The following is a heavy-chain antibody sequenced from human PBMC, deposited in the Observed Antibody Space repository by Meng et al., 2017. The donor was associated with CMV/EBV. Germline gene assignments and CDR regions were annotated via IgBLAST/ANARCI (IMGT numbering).Heavy chain of an antibody. J-gene: IGHJ6*02. CDR1: GFTFSSYS. CDR3: VSFHRGEIYYGMDV. V-gene: IGHV3-21*01. Sequence: GGSLRLSCAASGFTFSSYSMNWVRQAPGKGLEWVSSISSSSYIYYADSVKGRFTISRDNAKNSLYLQMNSLRAEDTAVYYCVSFHRGEIYYGMDVWGQGTTVTVSS. D-gene: IGHD3-16*01. CDR2: ISSSSYI.